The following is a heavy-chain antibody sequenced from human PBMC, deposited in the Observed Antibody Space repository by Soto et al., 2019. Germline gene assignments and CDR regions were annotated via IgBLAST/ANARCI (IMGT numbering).Heavy chain of an antibody. CDR1: GFTFDDYA. Sequence: PGGSLRLSCAASGFTFDDYAMHWVRQAPGKGLEWVSGISWNSGSIGYADSVKGRFTISRDNAKNSLYLQMNSLRAEDTALYYCAKDGTGSSWYGDWFDPWGQGTLVTVSS. CDR2: ISWNSGSI. J-gene: IGHJ5*02. D-gene: IGHD6-13*01. V-gene: IGHV3-9*01. CDR3: AKDGTGSSWYGDWFDP.